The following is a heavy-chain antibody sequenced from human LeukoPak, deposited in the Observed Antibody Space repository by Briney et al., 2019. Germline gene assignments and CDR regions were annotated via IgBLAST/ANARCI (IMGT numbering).Heavy chain of an antibody. V-gene: IGHV4-39*01. CDR3: ARLRGGYSIDY. CDR1: GGSISSSSYY. Sequence: MPSETLSLTCTVSGGSISSSSYYWGWIRQPPGKGLEWIGSIYYSGSTYYNPSLKSRVTISVDTSKNQFSLKLSSVTAADTAVYYCARLRGGYSIDYWGQGTLVTVSS. J-gene: IGHJ4*02. CDR2: IYYSGST. D-gene: IGHD1-26*01.